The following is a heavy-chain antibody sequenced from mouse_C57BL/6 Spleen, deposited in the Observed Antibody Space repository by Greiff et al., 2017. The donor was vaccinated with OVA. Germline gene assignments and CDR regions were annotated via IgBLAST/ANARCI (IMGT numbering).Heavy chain of an antibody. CDR3: GRLRRGYAMDY. V-gene: IGHV1-53*01. CDR2: INPSNGGT. Sequence: QVQLQQPGPELVKPGASVKLSCKASGYTFTSYWMPWVKQRPGQGLEWIGNINPSNGGTNYNEKFKSKATLTVDKSSSTAYMQLSSLTSEDSAFYECGRLRRGYAMDYWGQGTSGTVAS. J-gene: IGHJ4*01. CDR1: GYTFTSYW.